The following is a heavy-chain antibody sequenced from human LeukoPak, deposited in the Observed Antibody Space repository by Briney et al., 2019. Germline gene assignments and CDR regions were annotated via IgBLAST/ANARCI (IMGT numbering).Heavy chain of an antibody. Sequence: PGGSLRLSCAASGFGFSSYGMHWVRQAPGKGLEWVAYIRYDGINEYYADSVKGRFTISRDLSKNTLFLQINSLRPEDTAVYYCSKDRGVFGVAYSLDYWGQGTLVTVSS. CDR3: SKDRGVFGVAYSLDY. J-gene: IGHJ4*02. V-gene: IGHV3-30*02. D-gene: IGHD3-3*01. CDR1: GFGFSSYG. CDR2: IRYDGINE.